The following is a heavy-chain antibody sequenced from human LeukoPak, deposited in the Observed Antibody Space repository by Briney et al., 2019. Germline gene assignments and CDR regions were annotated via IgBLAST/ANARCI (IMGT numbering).Heavy chain of an antibody. CDR2: ISGSGGST. V-gene: IGHV3-23*01. Sequence: GGSQRLSCAASGFTFSSYAMSWVRQAPGKGLEWVSAISGSGGSTYYADSVKGRFTISRDNSKNTLYLQMNSLRAEDTAVYYCAKDLPLFSFLGGYFDYWGQGTLVTVSS. CDR3: AKDLPLFSFLGGYFDY. J-gene: IGHJ4*02. CDR1: GFTFSSYA. D-gene: IGHD2-15*01.